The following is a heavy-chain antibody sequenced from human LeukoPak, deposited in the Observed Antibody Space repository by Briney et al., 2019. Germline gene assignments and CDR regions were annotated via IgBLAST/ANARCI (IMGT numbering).Heavy chain of an antibody. D-gene: IGHD4-17*01. J-gene: IGHJ4*02. Sequence: GGSLRLSCAASGFTFSSYAMHWVRQAPGKGLEWVAVISYDGSNKYYADSVKGRFTISRDNSKNTLYLQMNSLRAEDTAVYYCARGPQLNYGDFPPALWGQGTLVTVSS. CDR1: GFTFSSYA. CDR3: ARGPQLNYGDFPPAL. V-gene: IGHV3-30-3*01. CDR2: ISYDGSNK.